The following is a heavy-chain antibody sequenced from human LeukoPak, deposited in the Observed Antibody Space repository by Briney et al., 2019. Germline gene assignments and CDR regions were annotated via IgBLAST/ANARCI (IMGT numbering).Heavy chain of an antibody. CDR2: ISGSGGST. V-gene: IGHV3-23*01. CDR1: GFTFSSYA. D-gene: IGHD3-3*01. CDR3: AKRGDYDFWSGYYAPFDY. J-gene: IGHJ4*02. Sequence: GGSLRLSCAASGFTFSSYAMSSVREAPGKGVEWVSAISGSGGSTYYADSVKGRFTISRDNSKNTLYLQMNSLRAEDTAVYYCAKRGDYDFWSGYYAPFDYWGQGTLVTVSS.